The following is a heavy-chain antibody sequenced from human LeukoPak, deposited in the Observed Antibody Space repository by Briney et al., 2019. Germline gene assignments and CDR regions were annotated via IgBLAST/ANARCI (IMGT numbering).Heavy chain of an antibody. CDR2: ITTSGGAT. Sequence: GGSLRLSCAASGFSFRSYAMRWVRQAPGKGLEYVASITTSGGATFYSVSVKGRFFISRDNSENALYLLMSSLRAEDTAVYYCAGGNGWLITNWGQGTTVIVSS. CDR3: AGGNGWLITN. J-gene: IGHJ4*02. V-gene: IGHV3-23*01. CDR1: GFSFRSYA. D-gene: IGHD1-14*01.